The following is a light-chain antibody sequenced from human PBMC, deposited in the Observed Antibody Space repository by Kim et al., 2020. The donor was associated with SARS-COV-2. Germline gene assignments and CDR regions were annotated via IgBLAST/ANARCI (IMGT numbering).Light chain of an antibody. J-gene: IGLJ3*02. CDR2: RNN. Sequence: QTATPTGCRNASNVCQQGAAWLRQHQGHPPQLLSFRNNSRPSGISERLSATRSGNTASLTITGLQPEDEADYYCSAWDSGLRVWMFGGGTQLTVL. V-gene: IGLV10-54*01. CDR3: SAWDSGLRVWM. CDR1: ASNVCQQG.